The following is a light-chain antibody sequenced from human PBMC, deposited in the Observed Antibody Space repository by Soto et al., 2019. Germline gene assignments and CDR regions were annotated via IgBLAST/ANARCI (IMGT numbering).Light chain of an antibody. J-gene: IGKJ4*01. CDR2: WAS. V-gene: IGKV4-1*01. CDR3: QQYYGIPLT. Sequence: DIVMTQSPDSLAVSLGERATINCKSSQSVLYSSSKRNCLAGYQQKPGQPPKLLISWASTRESGVPDRFSGSGSETDFTLAISSLQAEDVAVYYCQQYYGIPLTFGGGTKVEIK. CDR1: QSVLYSSSKRNC.